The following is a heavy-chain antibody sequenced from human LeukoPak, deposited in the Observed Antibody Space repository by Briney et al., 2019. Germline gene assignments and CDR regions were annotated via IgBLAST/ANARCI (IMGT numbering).Heavy chain of an antibody. J-gene: IGHJ4*02. CDR1: GFTVSSNY. V-gene: IGHV3-66*01. CDR3: AREYGDYVYY. CDR2: IYSGGTT. D-gene: IGHD4-17*01. Sequence: GGSLRLSCAASGFTVSSNYMRWVRQAPGKGLEWVSVIYSGGTTYYADSVKGRFTISRDNSKNTLHLQMNSLRAEDTAVYYCAREYGDYVYYWGRGTLVTVSS.